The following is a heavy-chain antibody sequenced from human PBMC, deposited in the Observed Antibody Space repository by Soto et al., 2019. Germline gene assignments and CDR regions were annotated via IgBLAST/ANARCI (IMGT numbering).Heavy chain of an antibody. J-gene: IGHJ3*02. CDR2: IRPYNGNT. D-gene: IGHD2-15*01. Sequence: QVHLVQSGAEVKKPGASMKVSCKASGYTFTSYGITWVRQAPGQGLEWMGRIRPYNGNTKYAQKFQGRVTMTADTSTSTAYMELRSLRSDDTAVYYCARDLLVDDYAFDMWGQWTMVTVSS. CDR3: ARDLLVDDYAFDM. CDR1: GYTFTSYG. V-gene: IGHV1-18*01.